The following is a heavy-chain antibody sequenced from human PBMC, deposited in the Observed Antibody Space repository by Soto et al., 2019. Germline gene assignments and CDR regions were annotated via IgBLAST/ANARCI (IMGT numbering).Heavy chain of an antibody. J-gene: IGHJ5*02. CDR1: GYTLTELS. V-gene: IGHV1-24*01. Sequence: GASVKVSCKVSGYTLTELSMHWVRQAPGKGLEWMGGFDPEDGETIYARKFQGRVTMTEDTSTDRHSTAYMELSSLTSEDTAVYYCATVKTSYYYESSGFDPWGQGTLVTVSS. CDR3: ATVKTSYYYESSGFDP. CDR2: FDPEDGET. D-gene: IGHD3-22*01.